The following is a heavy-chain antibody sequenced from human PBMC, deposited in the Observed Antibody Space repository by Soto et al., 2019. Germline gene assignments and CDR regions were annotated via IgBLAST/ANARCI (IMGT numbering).Heavy chain of an antibody. CDR3: ARAAAGNHAFDY. D-gene: IGHD6-13*01. CDR1: GGSISSGGYY. CDR2: IYYSGST. V-gene: IGHV4-31*03. J-gene: IGHJ4*02. Sequence: QVQLQESGPGLVKPSQTLSLTYTVSGGSISSGGYYWSWIRQHPGKGLEWIGYIYYSGSTYYNPSLKSRVTISVDTSKNQFSLKLSSVTAADTAVYYCARAAAGNHAFDYWGQGTLVTVSS.